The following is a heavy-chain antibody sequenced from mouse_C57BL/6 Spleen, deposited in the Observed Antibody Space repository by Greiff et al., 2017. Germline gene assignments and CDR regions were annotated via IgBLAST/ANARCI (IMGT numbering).Heavy chain of an antibody. V-gene: IGHV1-82*01. Sequence: QVQLQQPGPELVKPGASVKISCKASGYAFSSSWMNWVKQRPGKGLEWIGRIYPGDGDTNYNRTFKGTATLTADKSSSTAYMHLSSLTSEDAAVYVYARARHYGSSYWYFDVWGTGTTVTVSS. CDR2: IYPGDGDT. J-gene: IGHJ1*03. CDR1: GYAFSSSW. CDR3: ARARHYGSSYWYFDV. D-gene: IGHD1-1*01.